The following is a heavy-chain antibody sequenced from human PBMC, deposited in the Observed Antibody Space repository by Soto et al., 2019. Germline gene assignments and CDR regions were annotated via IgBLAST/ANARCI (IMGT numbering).Heavy chain of an antibody. Sequence: GGSLRLSCAASGFTFSSYGMHWVRQAPGKGLEWVAVISYDGSNKYYADSVKGRFTISRDNSKNTLYLQMNSLRAEDTAVYYCAKDQGTMIVAAHGMDVWGQGTT. V-gene: IGHV3-30*18. CDR3: AKDQGTMIVAAHGMDV. CDR1: GFTFSSYG. CDR2: ISYDGSNK. D-gene: IGHD3-22*01. J-gene: IGHJ6*02.